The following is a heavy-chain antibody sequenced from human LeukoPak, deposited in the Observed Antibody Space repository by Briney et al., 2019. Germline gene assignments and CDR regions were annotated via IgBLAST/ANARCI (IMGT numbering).Heavy chain of an antibody. D-gene: IGHD6-6*01. CDR1: GFTFSSYS. CDR2: ISYDGSNK. J-gene: IGHJ6*03. V-gene: IGHV3-30*18. Sequence: GGSLRLSCAASGFTFSSYSIHWVRQAPGKGLEWVAVISYDGSNKYYADSVKGRFTISRDNSKNTLYLQMNSLRAEDTAVYYCAKDWRSSSYYYYYMDVWGKGTTVTVSS. CDR3: AKDWRSSSYYYYYMDV.